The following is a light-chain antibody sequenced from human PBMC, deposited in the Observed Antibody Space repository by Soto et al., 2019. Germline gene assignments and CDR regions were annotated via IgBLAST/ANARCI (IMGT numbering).Light chain of an antibody. J-gene: IGKJ5*01. CDR3: QQYNSYPWT. CDR1: QSISSG. V-gene: IGKV1-5*01. Sequence: DIQLTQSPSTLSASIGDRVTITCLASQSISSGLAWYQQKPGKAPNLLIYDMSNLESGVPSRFSGSGSGTEFTLTISSLQPDDFATYYCQQYNSYPWTFGQGTRLEIK. CDR2: DMS.